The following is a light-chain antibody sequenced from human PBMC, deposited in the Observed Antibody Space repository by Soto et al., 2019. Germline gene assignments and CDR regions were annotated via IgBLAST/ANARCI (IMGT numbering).Light chain of an antibody. V-gene: IGKV1-39*01. Sequence: DIQMTQSPSSLSASVGDRVTITCRASQSISTYLNWYQQKPGKAPKLLIYASSSLQSGVPLRFRGSGSGTDFTLTITSLQPEDFATYYCQQSYSTPWTFGQGTTVEIK. CDR3: QQSYSTPWT. CDR1: QSISTY. J-gene: IGKJ1*01. CDR2: ASS.